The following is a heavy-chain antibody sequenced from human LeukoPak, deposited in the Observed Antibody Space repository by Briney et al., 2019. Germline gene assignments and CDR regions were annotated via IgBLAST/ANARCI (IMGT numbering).Heavy chain of an antibody. V-gene: IGHV3-30*18. D-gene: IGHD6-19*01. CDR2: ISDDGSYK. CDR1: EFTFRTYG. J-gene: IGHJ4*02. CDR3: AKDRYSSLNEIDY. Sequence: GGSLRLSCAASEFTFRTYGMHWVRQAPGKGLEWVAVISDDGSYKFYADSVKGRFTISRDNSKSTLYLQMNSLRAEATAIYYCAKDRYSSLNEIDYWGQGTLVTVSS.